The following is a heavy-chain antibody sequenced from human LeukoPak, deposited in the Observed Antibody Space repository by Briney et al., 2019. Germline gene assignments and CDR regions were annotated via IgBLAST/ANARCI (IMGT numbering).Heavy chain of an antibody. CDR1: GDSISTNHW. CDR2: VYHSGST. D-gene: IGHD5-24*01. V-gene: IGHV4-4*02. CDR3: ASARWDS. Sequence: SETLSLTCAVSGDSISTNHWWSWVRQPPGKGLEWIGEVYHSGSTNYNPSLKSRVTISVDKSKNLVSLKLTSVTAADTAMCYCASARWDSWGQGTLVTVSS. J-gene: IGHJ4*02.